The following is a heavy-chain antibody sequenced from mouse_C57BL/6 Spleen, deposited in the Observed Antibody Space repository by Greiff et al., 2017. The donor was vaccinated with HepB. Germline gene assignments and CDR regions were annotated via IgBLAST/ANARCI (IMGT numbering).Heavy chain of an antibody. V-gene: IGHV1-82*01. J-gene: IGHJ3*01. CDR2: IYPGDGDT. CDR3: ARFGDYDGFAY. CDR1: GYAFSSSW. Sequence: VQLQQSGPELVKPGASVKISCKASGYAFSSSWMNWVKQRPGKGLEWIGRIYPGDGDTNYNGKFKGKATLTADKSSSTAYMQLSSLTSEDSAVYLCARFGDYDGFAYWGQGTLVTVSA. D-gene: IGHD2-4*01.